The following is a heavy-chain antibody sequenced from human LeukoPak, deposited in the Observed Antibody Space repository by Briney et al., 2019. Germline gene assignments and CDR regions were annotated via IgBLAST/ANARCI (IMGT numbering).Heavy chain of an antibody. J-gene: IGHJ4*02. Sequence: SQTLSLTCTVSGGSISSGNYYWSWTRQHPGKGLEWIGYIYDSGSTYYNPSLKSRVTISVDTSKNQFSLKLSSVTAADTAVYYCARGGGYSYNNLDYWGQGILVTVSS. D-gene: IGHD5-18*01. CDR2: IYDSGST. CDR1: GGSISSGNYY. V-gene: IGHV4-31*03. CDR3: ARGGGYSYNNLDY.